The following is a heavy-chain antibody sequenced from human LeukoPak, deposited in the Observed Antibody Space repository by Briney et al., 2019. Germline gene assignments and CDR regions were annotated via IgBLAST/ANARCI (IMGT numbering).Heavy chain of an antibody. J-gene: IGHJ3*02. V-gene: IGHV4-59*01. CDR2: IYYSGST. CDR3: ARGKYSYGLHDAFDI. Sequence: SETLSLTCTVSGGSISSYYWSWIRQPPGKGLEWIGYIYYSGSTNYNPSLKSRVTISVDTSKNQFSLKLSSVTAADTAVYYCARGKYSYGLHDAFDIWGQGTMVTVSS. D-gene: IGHD5-18*01. CDR1: GGSISSYY.